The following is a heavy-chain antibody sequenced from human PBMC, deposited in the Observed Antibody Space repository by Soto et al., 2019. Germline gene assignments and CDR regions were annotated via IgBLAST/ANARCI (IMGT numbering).Heavy chain of an antibody. Sequence: SETLSLTCTVSGGSISSSSYYWGWIRQPPGKGLECVGSIYYSGSTNYNPSLKSRVTISVDTSKNQFSLKLSSVTAADTAVYYCAKDSGYNYGYFRWFDPWGQGTLVTVSS. CDR2: IYYSGST. V-gene: IGHV4-39*07. CDR1: GGSISSSSYY. D-gene: IGHD5-18*01. CDR3: AKDSGYNYGYFRWFDP. J-gene: IGHJ5*02.